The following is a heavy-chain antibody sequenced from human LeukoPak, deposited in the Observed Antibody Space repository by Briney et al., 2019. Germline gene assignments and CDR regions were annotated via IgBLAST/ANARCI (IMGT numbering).Heavy chain of an antibody. J-gene: IGHJ4*02. CDR2: ITGSGDST. D-gene: IGHD5-18*01. CDR1: GFTFSSYA. CDR3: TTVAVQLWL. V-gene: IGHV3-23*01. Sequence: QPGGSLRLSCAASGFTFSSYAMRWVRQAPGKGLEWVSAITGSGDSTYYADSVKGRFTISRDNSKNTLYLQMNSLRAEDTAVYYCTTVAVQLWLWGQGTLVTVSS.